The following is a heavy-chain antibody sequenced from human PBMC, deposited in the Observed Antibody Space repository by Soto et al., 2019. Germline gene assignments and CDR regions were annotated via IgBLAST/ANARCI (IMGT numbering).Heavy chain of an antibody. D-gene: IGHD3-9*01. CDR2: MNPNSGNT. V-gene: IGHV1-8*01. CDR1: GYTFTSYD. J-gene: IGHJ3*02. CDR3: ARGRSGYFDWLFEGDAFDI. Sequence: QVQLVQSGAEVKKPGASVKVSCKASGYTFTSYDINWVRQATGQGLAWMGWMNPNSGNTGYAQKFQGRVTMTRNTSISTAYMELSSLRSEDTAVYYCARGRSGYFDWLFEGDAFDIWGQGTMVTVSS.